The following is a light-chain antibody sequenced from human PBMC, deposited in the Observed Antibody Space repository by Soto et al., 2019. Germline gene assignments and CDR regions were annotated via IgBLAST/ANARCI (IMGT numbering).Light chain of an antibody. J-gene: IGLJ2*01. CDR3: GTWDSSLSAGL. V-gene: IGLV1-51*02. CDR1: SSNIANNY. Sequence: QSVLTQPPSVSAAPGQTVTISCSGSSSNIANNYVSWYQQLPGTAPQVLIYENSKRPSGIPDRFSGSKSGTSATLGITGLQTGDEADDYCGTWDSSLSAGLFGGGTKLTVL. CDR2: ENS.